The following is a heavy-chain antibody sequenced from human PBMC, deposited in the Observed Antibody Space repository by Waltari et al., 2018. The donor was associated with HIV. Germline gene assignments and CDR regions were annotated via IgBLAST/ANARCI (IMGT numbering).Heavy chain of an antibody. D-gene: IGHD1-1*01. J-gene: IGHJ4*02. V-gene: IGHV3-21*02. CDR2: ITRGSSYL. Sequence: VRLVESGGGLFNLGGSLTLPCPASGVNFKLLTLTWFRLAPINVLEWVSSITRGSSYLYYADAVKGRFTVSRDNAKNSLFLQLKALTAEDTALYFCVRDRTSVTTGYFDSWGQGVPVTVSS. CDR3: VRDRTSVTTGYFDS. CDR1: GVNFKLLT.